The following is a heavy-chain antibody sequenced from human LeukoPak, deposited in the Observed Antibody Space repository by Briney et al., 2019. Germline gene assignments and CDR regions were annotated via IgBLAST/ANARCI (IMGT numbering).Heavy chain of an antibody. CDR2: IYYSGST. Sequence: SETLSLTCTVSGGSISSSSYYWGWIRQPPGKGLEWIGSIYYSGSTYYNPSLKRRVTISVDTSKNQFPLKLSSVTAADTAVYYCARRNRIAAAGMGGWFDPWGQGTLVTVSS. V-gene: IGHV4-39*01. D-gene: IGHD6-13*01. J-gene: IGHJ5*02. CDR3: ARRNRIAAAGMGGWFDP. CDR1: GGSISSSSYY.